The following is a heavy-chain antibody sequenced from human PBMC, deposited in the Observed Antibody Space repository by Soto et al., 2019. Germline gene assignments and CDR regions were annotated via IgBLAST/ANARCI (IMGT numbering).Heavy chain of an antibody. V-gene: IGHV3-53*01. J-gene: IGHJ6*02. CDR1: GFTVSSNY. CDR2: IYSGGST. Sequence: GGSLRLSCAASGFTVSSNYMSWVRQAPGKGLGWVSVIYSGGSTYYADSVKGRFTISRDNSKNTLYLQMNSLRAEDTAVYYCARDPAAAAETSGMDVWGQGTTVTVSS. CDR3: ARDPAAAAETSGMDV. D-gene: IGHD6-13*01.